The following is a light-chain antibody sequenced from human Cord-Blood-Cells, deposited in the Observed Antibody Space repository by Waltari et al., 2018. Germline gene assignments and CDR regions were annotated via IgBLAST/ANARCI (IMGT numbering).Light chain of an antibody. J-gene: IGLJ3*02. CDR2: RSN. CDR3: SAWDSSLSAWV. V-gene: IGLV10-54*01. Sequence: QAGLTQSPSVSKGLRQTATLTCTGNSNNVGNQGAAWLQQHQGHPPKLLSYRSNNRPSGISERLSASRSGNTASLTITGLQPEDEADYYCSAWDSSLSAWVFGGGTKLTVL. CDR1: SNNVGNQG.